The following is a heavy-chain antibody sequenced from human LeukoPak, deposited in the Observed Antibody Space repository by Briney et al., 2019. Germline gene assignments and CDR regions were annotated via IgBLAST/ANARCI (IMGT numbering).Heavy chain of an antibody. Sequence: SVKVSCKASVGTFSSYAISWVRQAPGQGLEWMGRIIPIFGTANYAQKFQGRVTITTDESTSTAYMELSSLRSEDTAVYYCARVGSSSGSLDYWGQGTLVTVSS. CDR1: VGTFSSYA. V-gene: IGHV1-69*05. CDR2: IIPIFGTA. CDR3: ARVGSSSGSLDY. D-gene: IGHD6-19*01. J-gene: IGHJ4*02.